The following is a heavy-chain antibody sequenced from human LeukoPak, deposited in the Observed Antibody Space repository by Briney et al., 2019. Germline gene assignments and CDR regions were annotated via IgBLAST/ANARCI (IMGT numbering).Heavy chain of an antibody. D-gene: IGHD3-16*02. CDR1: GFTFSSYA. Sequence: GGSLSLSCAASGFTFSSYAMSWVRQAPGKGLEWVANIKEDGSEKYYVDSVKGRFTISRDNAKNSLYLQMNSLRAEDTAVYYCARVYHDYIWGSYRPNFFDPWGQGTLVTVSA. J-gene: IGHJ5*02. CDR3: ARVYHDYIWGSYRPNFFDP. CDR2: IKEDGSEK. V-gene: IGHV3-7*01.